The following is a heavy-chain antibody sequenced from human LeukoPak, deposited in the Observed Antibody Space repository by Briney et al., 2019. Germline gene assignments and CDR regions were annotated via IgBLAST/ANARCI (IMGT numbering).Heavy chain of an antibody. J-gene: IGHJ3*02. D-gene: IGHD3-16*01. Sequence: PGGSLRLSCAASGFRFGSDWMSWVRQAPGKGLEWVANTNPDGSEKYYVDSVKGRFTISRDNGKNSLYLQLNSLRAEDTAVYYCARYYDTTVGDAFDIWGQGTMVTVSS. CDR2: TNPDGSEK. CDR1: GFRFGSDW. CDR3: ARYYDTTVGDAFDI. V-gene: IGHV3-7*01.